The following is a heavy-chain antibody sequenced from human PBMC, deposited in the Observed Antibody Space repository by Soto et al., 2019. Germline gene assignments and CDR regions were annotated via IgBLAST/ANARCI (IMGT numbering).Heavy chain of an antibody. CDR3: GRVSGSSWHGRYYVMDV. Sequence: PSETLSLTCTVSGGSISSYYWSWIRQPPGKGLEWIGYIYYSGSTNYNPSLKSRVTISVDTSKNQFSLKLSSVTAADAAVYYCGRVSGSSWHGRYYVMDVWGQGTTVTVSS. D-gene: IGHD6-13*01. J-gene: IGHJ6*02. CDR1: GGSISSYY. CDR2: IYYSGST. V-gene: IGHV4-59*01.